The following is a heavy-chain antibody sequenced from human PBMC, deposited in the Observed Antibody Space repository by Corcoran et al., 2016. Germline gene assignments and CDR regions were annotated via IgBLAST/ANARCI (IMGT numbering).Heavy chain of an antibody. CDR2: ISYDGSNK. D-gene: IGHD1-26*01. J-gene: IGHJ6*02. Sequence: QVQLVESGGGVVQPGRSLRLSCAASGFTFSSYGMHWVRQAPGKGLEWVAVISYDGSNKYYADSVKGRFTISRDNSKNTMYLQMNSLRVEDTGLYYCAKPSGSALWYYYGMDVWGQGTTVTVSS. V-gene: IGHV3-30*18. CDR1: GFTFSSYG. CDR3: AKPSGSALWYYYGMDV.